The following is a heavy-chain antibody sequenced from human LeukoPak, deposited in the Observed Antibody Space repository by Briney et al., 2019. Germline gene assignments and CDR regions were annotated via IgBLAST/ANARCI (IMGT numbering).Heavy chain of an antibody. Sequence: SETLSLTCTVSGGSISSGGYYWSWIRQPPGKGLEWIGYIYHSGSTYYNPSLKSRVTISVDRSKNQFSLKLSSVTAADTAVYYCARVNHLGYCSGGSCVHFDYWGQGTLVTVSS. CDR1: GGSISSGGYY. J-gene: IGHJ4*02. D-gene: IGHD2-15*01. V-gene: IGHV4-30-2*01. CDR3: ARVNHLGYCSGGSCVHFDY. CDR2: IYHSGST.